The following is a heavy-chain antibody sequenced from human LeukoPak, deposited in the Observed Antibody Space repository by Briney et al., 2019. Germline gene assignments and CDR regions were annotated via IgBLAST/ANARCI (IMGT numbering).Heavy chain of an antibody. Sequence: SETLSLTCTVSGGSISSGSYYWSWIRQPAGKGLEWIGRIYTSGSTNYNPSLKSRVTISVDTSKNQFSLKLSSVTAADTALYYWGRDHATSSGWYGPAYGGQEILGTVSS. CDR3: GRDHATSSGWYGPAY. J-gene: IGHJ4*02. V-gene: IGHV4-61*02. CDR2: IYTSGST. D-gene: IGHD6-13*01. CDR1: GGSISSGSYY.